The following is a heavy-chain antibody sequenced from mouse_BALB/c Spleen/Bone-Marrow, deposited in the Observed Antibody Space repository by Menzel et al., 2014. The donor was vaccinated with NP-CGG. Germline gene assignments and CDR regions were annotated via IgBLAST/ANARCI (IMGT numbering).Heavy chain of an antibody. Sequence: VQLKESGPELVKPGASVKMSCKASGYTFTSYVMHWVKQKPGQGLEWIGYINPYNDGTKYNEKFKGKATLTSDKSSSTAYMELSXLXXXXSAVYYCARGGRYDGFAYWGQGTLVTVSA. CDR2: INPYNDGT. V-gene: IGHV1-14*01. D-gene: IGHD2-14*01. J-gene: IGHJ3*01. CDR1: GYTFTSYV. CDR3: ARGGRYDGFAY.